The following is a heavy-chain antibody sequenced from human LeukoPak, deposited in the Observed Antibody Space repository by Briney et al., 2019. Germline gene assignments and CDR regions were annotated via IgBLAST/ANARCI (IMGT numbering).Heavy chain of an antibody. CDR3: ARGGITIFGVVSYMDV. CDR2: ISSSGSTI. Sequence: GGSLRLSCAASGFTFSSYEMNWVRQAPGKGLEWVSYISSSGSTIYYADSVKGRFTISRDNAKNSLYLQMNSLRAEDTALYYCARGGITIFGVVSYMDVWGRGTTVTVSS. J-gene: IGHJ6*03. D-gene: IGHD3-3*01. V-gene: IGHV3-48*03. CDR1: GFTFSSYE.